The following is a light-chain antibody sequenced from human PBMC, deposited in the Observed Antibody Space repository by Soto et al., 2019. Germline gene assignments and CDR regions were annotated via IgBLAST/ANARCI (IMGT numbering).Light chain of an antibody. CDR1: QSVSSSF. Sequence: EIVLTQSPGTLALSPCEGATLSCRASQSVSSSFLAWYQQKPGQAPRLLIYGASSRATGIPDRFSGSGSGTDFTLTISRLEPEDFAVYYCHQYGSSPATFGQGTKV. CDR2: GAS. V-gene: IGKV3-20*01. CDR3: HQYGSSPAT. J-gene: IGKJ1*01.